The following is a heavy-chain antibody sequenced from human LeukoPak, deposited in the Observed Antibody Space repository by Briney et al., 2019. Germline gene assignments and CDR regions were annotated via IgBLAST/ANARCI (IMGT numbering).Heavy chain of an antibody. CDR3: ARDRGAGTTWSWFDP. V-gene: IGHV1-69*05. CDR1: GGTFSSYA. D-gene: IGHD1-7*01. J-gene: IGHJ5*02. Sequence: ASVKVSCKASGGTFSSYAISWVRQAPGQGLEWMGGIIPIFGTANYAQKFQGRVTITTDESTSTAYMELSSLRSEDTAVYYCARDRGAGTTWSWFDPWGQGTLVTVSS. CDR2: IIPIFGTA.